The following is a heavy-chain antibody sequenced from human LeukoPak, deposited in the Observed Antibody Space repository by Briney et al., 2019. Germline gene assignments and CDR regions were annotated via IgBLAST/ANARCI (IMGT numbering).Heavy chain of an antibody. J-gene: IGHJ5*02. CDR2: ITPNSGGT. CDR1: GYTFTAYY. V-gene: IGHV1-2*02. CDR3: ARGFRLSAIEDWFDP. Sequence: ASVKVSCKASGYTFTAYYMHWVRLAPGQGLEWMGWITPNSGGTKYAQRFQGRVTMTRDTSISTAYMELSGLRSDDTAVYYCARGFRLSAIEDWFDPWGQGTLVTVSS. D-gene: IGHD2-2*02.